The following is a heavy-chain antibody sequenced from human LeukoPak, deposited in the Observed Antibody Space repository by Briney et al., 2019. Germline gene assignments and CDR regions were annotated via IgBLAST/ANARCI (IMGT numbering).Heavy chain of an antibody. CDR3: AKDHCNNGVCYYFDY. J-gene: IGHJ4*02. V-gene: IGHV3-30*18. D-gene: IGHD2-8*01. CDR1: GFTFSSYG. Sequence: GGSLRLSCAASGFTFSSYGMHWVRQAPGRGLEWVAIISYVGSNKYYADSVRGRFTISRDNSKNTLYLQMNSLRAEDTAVYYCAKDHCNNGVCYYFDYWGQGTLVTVSS. CDR2: ISYVGSNK.